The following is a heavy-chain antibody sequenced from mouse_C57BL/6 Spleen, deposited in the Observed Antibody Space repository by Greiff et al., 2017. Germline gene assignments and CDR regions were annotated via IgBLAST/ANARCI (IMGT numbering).Heavy chain of an antibody. CDR1: GFNIKDDY. CDR2: IDPENGDT. D-gene: IGHD2-4*01. CDR3: TPYYDYSWFAY. V-gene: IGHV14-4*01. Sequence: VQLQQSGAELVRPGASVKLSCTASGFNIKDDYMHWVKQRPEQGLEWIGWIDPENGDTEYASKFQGKATITADTSSNTAYLQLSSLTSEDTAVYYCTPYYDYSWFAYWGQGTLVTVSA. J-gene: IGHJ3*01.